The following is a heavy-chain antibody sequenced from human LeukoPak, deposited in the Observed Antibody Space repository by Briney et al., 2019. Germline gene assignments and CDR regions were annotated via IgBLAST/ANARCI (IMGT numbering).Heavy chain of an antibody. J-gene: IGHJ4*01. CDR3: TRGYPFGY. CDR1: GASISSDIYF. CDR2: FYASGGA. D-gene: IGHD1-14*01. Sequence: SETLSLTCTVSGASISSDIYFWTWIRQPAGKGLEWIGRFYASGGAIYNPSLNSRVTISVDPSKNQFPLRLTSVTAADTAVYYCTRGYPFGYWGHGTLVTVSS. V-gene: IGHV4-61*02.